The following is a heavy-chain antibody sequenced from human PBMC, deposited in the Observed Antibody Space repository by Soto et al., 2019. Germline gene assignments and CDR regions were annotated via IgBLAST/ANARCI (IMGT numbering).Heavy chain of an antibody. J-gene: IGHJ6*02. D-gene: IGHD3-10*01. CDR2: IKQDGSEK. V-gene: IGHV3-7*05. CDR3: ARDLSITMVRGVIITQYYYGMDV. Sequence: PGGSLRLSCAASGFTFSSYWMSWVRQAPGKGLEWVANIKQDGSEKYYVDSVKGRFTISRDNAKNSLYLQMNSLRAEDTAVYYCARDLSITMVRGVIITQYYYGMDVWGQGTTVTVS. CDR1: GFTFSSYW.